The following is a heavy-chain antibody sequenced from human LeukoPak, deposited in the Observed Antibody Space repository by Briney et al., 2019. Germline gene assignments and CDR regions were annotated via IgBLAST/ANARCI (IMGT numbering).Heavy chain of an antibody. CDR1: GFTFSSYA. Sequence: GGSLRLSCAASGFTFSSYAMSWVRQAPGKGLEWVSGISWNSGSIGYADSVKGRFTISRDNAKNSLYLQMNSLRAEDTALYYCAKGGIAAAATLPVSDWFDPWGQGTLVTVSS. CDR3: AKGGIAAAATLPVSDWFDP. CDR2: ISWNSGSI. J-gene: IGHJ5*02. V-gene: IGHV3-9*01. D-gene: IGHD6-13*01.